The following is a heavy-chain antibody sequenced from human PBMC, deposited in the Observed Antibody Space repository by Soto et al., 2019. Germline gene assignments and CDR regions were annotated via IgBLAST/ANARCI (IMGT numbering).Heavy chain of an antibody. J-gene: IGHJ4*02. CDR1: GGSFKSGSYS. V-gene: IGHV4-61*01. D-gene: IGHD3-3*01. CDR3: ARDFAYFDS. Sequence: SSETLSLTCTVSGGSFKSGSYSWSWVRQPPGKALEWIGYVYHTGRTSYNPSLKSRVSISMDTSKNQFSLNLDSVTAADTAVYFCARDFAYFDSWGQGTLVTVSS. CDR2: VYHTGRT.